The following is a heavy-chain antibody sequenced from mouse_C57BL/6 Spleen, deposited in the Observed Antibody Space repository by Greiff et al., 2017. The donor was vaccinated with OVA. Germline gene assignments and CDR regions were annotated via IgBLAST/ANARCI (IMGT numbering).Heavy chain of an antibody. V-gene: IGHV1-55*01. CDR3: ARGAYYSNYEGFAY. J-gene: IGHJ3*01. Sequence: VQLQQPGAELVKPGASVKMSCKASGYTFTSYWITWVKQRPGQGLEWIGDIYPGSGSTNYNEKFKSKATLTVDTSSSTAYMQLSSLTSEDSAVYYCARGAYYSNYEGFAYWGQGTLVTVSA. D-gene: IGHD2-5*01. CDR1: GYTFTSYW. CDR2: IYPGSGST.